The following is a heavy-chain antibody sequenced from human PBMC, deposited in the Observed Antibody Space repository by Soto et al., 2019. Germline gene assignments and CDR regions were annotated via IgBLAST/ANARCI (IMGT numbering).Heavy chain of an antibody. CDR1: GFTFSSYA. D-gene: IGHD4-17*01. CDR2: ISYDGTYK. J-gene: IGHJ4*02. CDR3: ARALSGTVTHYTTDY. V-gene: IGHV3-30-3*01. Sequence: GGSLRLSCAASGFTFSSYAMNWVRQAPGKGLERVAVISYDGTYKYYADSVKGRLTISRDNSKNTLYLQMNSLRPEDTAVYYCARALSGTVTHYTTDYWGQGTLVTVSS.